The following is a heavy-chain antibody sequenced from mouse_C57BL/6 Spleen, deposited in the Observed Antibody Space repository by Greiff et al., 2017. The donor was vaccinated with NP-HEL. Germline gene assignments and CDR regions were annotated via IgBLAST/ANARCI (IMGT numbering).Heavy chain of an antibody. CDR3: TTGTDY. V-gene: IGHV6-6*01. CDR1: GFTFSDAW. CDR2: IRNKANNHAT. D-gene: IGHD4-1*01. Sequence: EVQLVESGGGLVQPGGSMKLSCAASGFTFSDAWMDWVRQSPEKGLEWVAGIRNKANNHATYYAESVKGRFTISRDDSKSSVYLQMNSLRAEDTGIYYCTTGTDYWGQGTTLTVSS. J-gene: IGHJ2*01.